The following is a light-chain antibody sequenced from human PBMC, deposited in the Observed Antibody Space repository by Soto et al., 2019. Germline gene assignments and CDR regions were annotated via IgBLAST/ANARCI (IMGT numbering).Light chain of an antibody. CDR3: SSYTSTNHVV. CDR1: SSDVGGSNF. CDR2: DVA. J-gene: IGLJ2*01. V-gene: IGLV2-14*03. Sequence: QSVLTQPASVSDSPGQSITISCIGTSSDVGGSNFVSWYQQHPGKPPKLIIYDVANRPSGVSNRFSGSKSGSTASLIISGLQAEDETDYYCSSYTSTNHVVFGGGTKVTVL.